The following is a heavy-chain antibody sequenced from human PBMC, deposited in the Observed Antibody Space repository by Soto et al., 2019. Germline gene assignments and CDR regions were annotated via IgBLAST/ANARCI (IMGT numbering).Heavy chain of an antibody. CDR2: ISSSSSYI. V-gene: IGHV3-21*01. CDR3: ARDDYSNYGCMDV. D-gene: IGHD4-4*01. J-gene: IGHJ6*02. Sequence: LRLSCAASGFTFSSYSMNWVRQAPGKGLEWVSSISSSSSYIYYADSVKGRFTISRDNAKNSLYLQMNSLRAEDTAVYYCARDDYSNYGCMDVWGQGTTVTVSS. CDR1: GFTFSSYS.